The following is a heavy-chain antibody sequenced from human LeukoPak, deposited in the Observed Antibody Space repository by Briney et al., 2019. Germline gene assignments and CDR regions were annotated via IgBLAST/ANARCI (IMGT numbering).Heavy chain of an antibody. CDR2: IWPDGSKK. Sequence: PGGSLRLSCAGSGFTFSTYAMHWVRQAPGKGLEWVAFIWPDGSKKYYADSVKGRFAISRENSNNTLYLQMNSLRSEDTGLYFCAKISSSAEPNFDHWGQGTRLTVSS. J-gene: IGHJ4*02. V-gene: IGHV3-30*02. CDR1: GFTFSTYA. D-gene: IGHD1-14*01. CDR3: AKISSSAEPNFDH.